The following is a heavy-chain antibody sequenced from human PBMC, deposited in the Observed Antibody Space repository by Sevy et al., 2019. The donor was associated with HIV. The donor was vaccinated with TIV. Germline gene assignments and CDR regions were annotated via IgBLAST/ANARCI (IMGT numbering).Heavy chain of an antibody. V-gene: IGHV3-30*18. CDR2: ISYDGGNK. CDR3: AKALLGYCSGGNCYEYSYGMDV. D-gene: IGHD2-15*01. Sequence: GGSLRLSCAASGFTFSNSYMHWVRQAPGKGLEWVALISYDGGNKYYVDSVKGRFTISRDNSKNTLYLQMISLKPEDTAVYYCAKALLGYCSGGNCYEYSYGMDVWGQGTTVTVSS. J-gene: IGHJ6*02. CDR1: GFTFSNSY.